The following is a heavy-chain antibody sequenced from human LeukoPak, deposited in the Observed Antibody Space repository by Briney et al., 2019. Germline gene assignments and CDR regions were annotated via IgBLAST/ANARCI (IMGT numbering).Heavy chain of an antibody. V-gene: IGHV3-74*03. D-gene: IGHD3/OR15-3a*01. CDR2: TNTDGSRI. CDR1: GFTFSSYW. J-gene: IGHJ6*02. CDR3: VRDSLSGGFWTDYPMDG. Sequence: GGSLRLSCAACGFTFSSYWMYWVRQAPGKGLVWLSRTNTDGSRITYADSVKGRFTISGDNARNTLYLQMSSLRAEDTAVYYCVRDSLSGGFWTDYPMDGWGQGTTVTVSS.